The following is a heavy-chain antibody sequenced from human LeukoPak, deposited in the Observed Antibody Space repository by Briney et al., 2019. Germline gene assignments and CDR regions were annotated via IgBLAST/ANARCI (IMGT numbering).Heavy chain of an antibody. CDR1: DYTFIPSG. Sequence: ASVKVSCKASDYTFIPSGISWVRQAPGQGLGWMGWISTYNGNTKYPQKVQGSVTLTTDTSTSTAYMELRSLRSDDTAVYYCVRDLDYFDYWGQGTLVTVSS. CDR2: ISTYNGNT. V-gene: IGHV1-18*01. J-gene: IGHJ4*02. CDR3: VRDLDYFDY.